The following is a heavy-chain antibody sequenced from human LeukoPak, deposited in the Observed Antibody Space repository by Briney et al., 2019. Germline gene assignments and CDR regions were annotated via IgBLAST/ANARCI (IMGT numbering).Heavy chain of an antibody. CDR3: ARDSNKLAADYCFDC. V-gene: IGHV3-30-3*01. Sequence: GGSLRLSCAASGFTFSSYAMHWVRQAPGKGLEWLAVISNDGDDKHYTDSVKGRFTISRDNSRNTLYLQMNSLRADDTAVYYCARDSNKLAADYCFDCWGQGTLVTVSS. CDR2: ISNDGDDK. CDR1: GFTFSSYA. J-gene: IGHJ4*02. D-gene: IGHD6-13*01.